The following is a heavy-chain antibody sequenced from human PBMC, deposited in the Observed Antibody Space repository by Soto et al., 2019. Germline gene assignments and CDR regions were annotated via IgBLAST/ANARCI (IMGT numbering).Heavy chain of an antibody. Sequence: QVQLVESGGGVVQPGGSLRLSCSASGFTFSSYGMHWVRQAPGKGLEWVALIGFDDSHKFYADSVKRRFTISRDNSMNTVSLQMNSLRPEDTAINYCARGRGAVGFRSCYFWGRGTPVTVAS. CDR2: IGFDDSHK. J-gene: IGHJ4*02. CDR3: ARGRGAVGFRSCYF. CDR1: GFTFSSYG. V-gene: IGHV3-33*01. D-gene: IGHD3-10*01.